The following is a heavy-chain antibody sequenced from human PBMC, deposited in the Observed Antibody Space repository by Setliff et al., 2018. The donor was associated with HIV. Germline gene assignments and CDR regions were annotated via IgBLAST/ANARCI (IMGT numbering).Heavy chain of an antibody. D-gene: IGHD5-18*01. V-gene: IGHV3-21*01. CDR2: ISSSSYYI. CDR1: GFTVSSNY. Sequence: GGSLRLSCAASGFTVSSNYMSWVRQAPGKGLEWVSSISSSSYYIYYADSVKGRFTISRDNAKNSLSLQMNSLRAEDTAVYYCASIELAAMVPVDYWGQGTLVTVSS. J-gene: IGHJ4*02. CDR3: ASIELAAMVPVDY.